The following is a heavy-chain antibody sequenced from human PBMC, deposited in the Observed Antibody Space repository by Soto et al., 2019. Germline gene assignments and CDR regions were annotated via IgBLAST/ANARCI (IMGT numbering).Heavy chain of an antibody. Sequence: GGSLRLSCAASGFTFSSFALSWVRQAPGKGLEWVSAISGSGDGTDYADSVKGRFTISRDNSKNTLYLQMDSLRAEDTAVYYCAGPGYSSQDYWGQGALVTVSS. CDR2: ISGSGDGT. D-gene: IGHD5-18*01. CDR1: GFTFSSFA. CDR3: AGPGYSSQDY. V-gene: IGHV3-23*01. J-gene: IGHJ4*02.